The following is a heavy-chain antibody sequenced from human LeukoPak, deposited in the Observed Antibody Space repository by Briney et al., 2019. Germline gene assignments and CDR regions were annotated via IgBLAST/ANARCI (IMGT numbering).Heavy chain of an antibody. CDR3: ARGGSDTAMAHDY. CDR2: INRDGSRT. D-gene: IGHD5-18*01. V-gene: IGHV3-74*01. CDR1: GFTSSNHW. Sequence: GGSLRLSCEASGFTSSNHWMHWVRQAPGKGLMWVSRINRDGSRTDYADSVKGRFTISRDDAKNTLYLQVNSLRAEDTAVYFCARGGSDTAMAHDYWGQGTLVTVSS. J-gene: IGHJ4*02.